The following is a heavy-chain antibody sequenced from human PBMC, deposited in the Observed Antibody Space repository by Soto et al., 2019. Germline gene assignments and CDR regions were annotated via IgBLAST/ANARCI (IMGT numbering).Heavy chain of an antibody. D-gene: IGHD6-6*01. CDR3: TTEYTSRQALNH. CDR2: ISATGTYT. J-gene: IGHJ5*02. V-gene: IGHV3-21*01. Sequence: EVQLVESGGGLVEPGGSLRLSCATSGFTFSTCSMNWVRQAPGKGLEWVSSISATGTYTFYADSLKGRFTISRDNARNSLFLQLTSLRVEDTALYYCTTEYTSRQALNHWCQGALVTVSS. CDR1: GFTFSTCS.